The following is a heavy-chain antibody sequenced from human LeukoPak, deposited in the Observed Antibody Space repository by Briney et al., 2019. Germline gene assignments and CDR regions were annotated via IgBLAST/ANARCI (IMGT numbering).Heavy chain of an antibody. Sequence: GGSLRLSCAASRFTFSSYSMNWVRQAPGKGLEWVSSISSSSSYIYYADSVKGRFTISRDNAKNSLYLQMNSLRAEDTAVYYCARARGYYYDSSGYWGQGTLVTVSS. CDR2: ISSSSSYI. CDR3: ARARGYYYDSSGY. D-gene: IGHD3-22*01. J-gene: IGHJ4*02. CDR1: RFTFSSYS. V-gene: IGHV3-21*01.